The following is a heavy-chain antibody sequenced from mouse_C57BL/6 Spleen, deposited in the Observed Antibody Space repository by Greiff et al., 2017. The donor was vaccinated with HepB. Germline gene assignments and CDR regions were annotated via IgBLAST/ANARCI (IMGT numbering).Heavy chain of an antibody. CDR3: ARQAVVATNWYFDV. V-gene: IGHV1-82*01. D-gene: IGHD1-1*01. Sequence: VKLQQSGPELVKPGASVKISCKASGYAFSSSWMNWVKQRPGKGLEWIGRIYPGDGDTNYNGKFKGKATLTADKSSSTAYMQLSSLTSEDSAVYFCARQAVVATNWYFDVWGTGTTVTVSS. CDR1: GYAFSSSW. CDR2: IYPGDGDT. J-gene: IGHJ1*03.